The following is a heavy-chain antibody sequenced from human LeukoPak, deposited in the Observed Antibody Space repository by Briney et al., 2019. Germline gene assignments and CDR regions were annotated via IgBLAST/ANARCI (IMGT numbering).Heavy chain of an antibody. CDR1: GFTFSSYS. Sequence: GGSLRLFCAASGFTFSSYSMNWVRQAPGKGLEWVSFISSSITYKKYADSVKGRFTISRDNAKDALYLQMNSLRVEDTAVYYCARAGGDNYFDNWGQGTLVTVSS. CDR2: ISSSITYK. D-gene: IGHD2-21*02. CDR3: ARAGGDNYFDN. J-gene: IGHJ4*02. V-gene: IGHV3-21*01.